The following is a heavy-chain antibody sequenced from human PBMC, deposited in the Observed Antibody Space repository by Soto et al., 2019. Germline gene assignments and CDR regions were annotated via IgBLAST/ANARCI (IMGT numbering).Heavy chain of an antibody. CDR2: ITDSGDDT. V-gene: IGHV3-23*01. CDR1: GFTFNNYA. CDR3: AKLGSSSWSPHYYFDY. J-gene: IGHJ4*02. Sequence: EVQLLESGGGLVQPGGPLRLSCAASGFTFNNYAMGWVRQAPGKGLEWVSAITDSGDDTYYIDSVKGRFTISRDNSKSTLDLQMNSLRAEDTAIYYCAKLGSSSWSPHYYFDYWGQGTLVTVSS. D-gene: IGHD2-2*01.